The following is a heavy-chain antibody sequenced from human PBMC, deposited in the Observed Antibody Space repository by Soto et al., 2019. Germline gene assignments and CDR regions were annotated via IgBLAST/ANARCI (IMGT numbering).Heavy chain of an antibody. D-gene: IGHD1-1*01. CDR3: ASWSAWNPLYYHGMDV. J-gene: IGHJ6*02. Sequence: SVKVSCKVSGGAFTNYSLNWVRHSPGQGLEWLGGIIPLHNTSNYSEKFEGRLSVTADISSSTVYMHLSGLTSGDTATYYCASWSAWNPLYYHGMDVWGQGTTVTVSS. CDR1: GGAFTNYS. V-gene: IGHV1-69*08. CDR2: IIPLHNTS.